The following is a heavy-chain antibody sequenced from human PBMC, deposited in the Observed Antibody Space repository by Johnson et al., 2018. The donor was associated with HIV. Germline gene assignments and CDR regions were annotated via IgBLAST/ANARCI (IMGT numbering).Heavy chain of an antibody. D-gene: IGHD3-10*01. CDR1: GFTFNTYC. Sequence: QVQLVESGGGVVQPGRSLRLSCAASGFTFNTYCMHWVRQAPGKGLEWVAVIWYDGSNKYYADSVKGRFTISRDSSKNTLYLQMNSLRAEDTAVYYCAKDRIGLTMVPRAFDFWGQGTMVTVSS. J-gene: IGHJ3*01. CDR3: AKDRIGLTMVPRAFDF. V-gene: IGHV3-33*06. CDR2: IWYDGSNK.